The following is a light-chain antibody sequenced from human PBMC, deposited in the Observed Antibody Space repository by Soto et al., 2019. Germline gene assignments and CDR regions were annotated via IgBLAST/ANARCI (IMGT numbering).Light chain of an antibody. V-gene: IGKV3D-20*02. CDR3: QQRSNWLT. CDR2: GAS. Sequence: IVLTQSPGTLSLSPGERATLSCRASQSVTTQLAWYQQKPGQAPRLIIHGASSRATGVPDRITGSGSGTDFTLSISRLEPEDFAVYYCQQRSNWLTFGQGTRLEI. J-gene: IGKJ5*01. CDR1: QSVTTQ.